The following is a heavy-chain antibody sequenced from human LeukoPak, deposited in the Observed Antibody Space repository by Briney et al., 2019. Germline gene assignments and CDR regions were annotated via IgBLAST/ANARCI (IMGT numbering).Heavy chain of an antibody. CDR2: ISSSSNTI. D-gene: IGHD5-12*01. V-gene: IGHV3-48*01. CDR1: GFTFSSSS. CDR3: AKSGDSGYDPVGY. J-gene: IGHJ4*02. Sequence: GGSLRLSCAASGFTFSSSSMNWVRQAPGKGLEWISYISSSSNTIYYADSVKGRFTISRDNSKNTLYLQMNSLRAEDTAVYYCAKSGDSGYDPVGYWGQGTLVTVSS.